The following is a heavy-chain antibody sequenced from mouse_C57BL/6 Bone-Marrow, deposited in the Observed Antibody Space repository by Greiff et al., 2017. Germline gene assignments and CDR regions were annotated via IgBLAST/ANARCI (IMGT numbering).Heavy chain of an antibody. V-gene: IGHV5-16*01. Sequence: DVMLVESEGGLVQPGSSMKLSCTASGFTFSDYYMAWVRQVPEKGLEWVANINYDGSSTYYLDSLKSRFIISRDNAKNILYLQMSSLKSEDTATYYCARTDPYYGSSLYAMDYWGQGTSVTVSS. CDR1: GFTFSDYY. D-gene: IGHD1-1*01. CDR2: INYDGSST. J-gene: IGHJ4*01. CDR3: ARTDPYYGSSLYAMDY.